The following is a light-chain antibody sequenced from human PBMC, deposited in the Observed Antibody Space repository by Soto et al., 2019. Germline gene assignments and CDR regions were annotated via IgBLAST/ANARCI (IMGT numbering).Light chain of an antibody. CDR2: DVS. Sequence: QSALTQPRSVSGSPGQSVTISCTGTSSDVGGYNYVSWYQQHPGKAPKLMIYDVSKRPSGVPDRFSGSKSGNTASLTISGLQAEDEADYYWCSYAGRYTGVFGGGTKLTVL. CDR1: SSDVGGYNY. CDR3: CSYAGRYTGV. J-gene: IGLJ2*01. V-gene: IGLV2-11*01.